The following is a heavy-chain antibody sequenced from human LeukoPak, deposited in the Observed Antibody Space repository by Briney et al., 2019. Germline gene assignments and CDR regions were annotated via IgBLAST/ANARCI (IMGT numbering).Heavy chain of an antibody. CDR3: LYYESGTSYTNDY. CDR1: GFPFSGSA. J-gene: IGHJ4*02. D-gene: IGHD3-10*01. V-gene: IGHV3-73*01. CDR2: IRSKANSYAT. Sequence: PGGSLRLSCVASGFPFSGSAIHSVRQASGKGLEWVGRIRSKANSYATEYAASVKGRFTISRDDSKNTAYLQMKTLKAEDTAVYYCLYYESGTSYTNDYWGQGSLVTVSS.